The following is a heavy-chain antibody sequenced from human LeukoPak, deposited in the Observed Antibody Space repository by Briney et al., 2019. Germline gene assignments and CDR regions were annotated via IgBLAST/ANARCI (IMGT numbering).Heavy chain of an antibody. J-gene: IGHJ4*02. CDR1: GYTFTSYD. CDR2: MNPNSGNT. V-gene: IGHV1-8*01. CDR3: ARVLRDRNFDY. Sequence: APVKVSCKASGYTFTSYDINWVRQATGQGFEWMGWMNPNSGNTGYAQKFQGRVTMTRNTSISTAYMELSSLRSENTAVYYCARVLRDRNFDYWGQGTLVTVSS. D-gene: IGHD1-14*01.